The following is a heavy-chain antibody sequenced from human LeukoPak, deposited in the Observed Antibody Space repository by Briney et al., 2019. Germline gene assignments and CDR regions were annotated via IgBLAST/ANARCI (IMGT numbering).Heavy chain of an antibody. CDR2: IKQDGSEK. V-gene: IGHV3-7*01. CDR3: ARERALDI. J-gene: IGHJ3*02. CDR1: GFTFSSYS. Sequence: GGSLRLSCAASGFTFSSYSMNWVRQAPGKGLEWVANIKQDGSEKYYVDSVKGRFTISRDNAKNSLYLQMNSLRAEDTAVYYCARERALDIWGQGTMVTVSS.